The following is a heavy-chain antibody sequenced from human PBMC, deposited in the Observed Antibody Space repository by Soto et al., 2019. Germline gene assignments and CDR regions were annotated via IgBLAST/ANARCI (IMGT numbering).Heavy chain of an antibody. Sequence: GGFLRLSCAASGFTFSSYGMHWVRQAPGKGLEWVAVIWYDGSNKYYADSVKDRFTISRDNSKNTLYLQMNSLRAEDTAVYYCARVNPAYCGGDCYDHWGQGTLVTVSS. CDR3: ARVNPAYCGGDCYDH. J-gene: IGHJ4*02. D-gene: IGHD2-21*02. V-gene: IGHV3-33*01. CDR2: IWYDGSNK. CDR1: GFTFSSYG.